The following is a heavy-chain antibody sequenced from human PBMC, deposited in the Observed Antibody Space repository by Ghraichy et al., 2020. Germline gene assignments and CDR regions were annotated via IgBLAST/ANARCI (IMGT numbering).Heavy chain of an antibody. Sequence: ASVKVSCKASGYTFTSYGISWVRQAPGQGLEWMGWISAYNGNTNYAQKLQGRVTMTTDTSTSTAYMELRSLRSDDTAVYYCAREGSSEYDFWSGYSGGFDPWGQGTLVTVSS. J-gene: IGHJ5*02. CDR1: GYTFTSYG. CDR3: AREGSSEYDFWSGYSGGFDP. V-gene: IGHV1-18*04. D-gene: IGHD3-3*01. CDR2: ISAYNGNT.